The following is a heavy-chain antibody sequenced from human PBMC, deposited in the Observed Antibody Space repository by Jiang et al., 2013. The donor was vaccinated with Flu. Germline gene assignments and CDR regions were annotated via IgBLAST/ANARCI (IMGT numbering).Heavy chain of an antibody. CDR3: ARDLECVNGVCIKVHGS. D-gene: IGHD2-8*01. Sequence: QLLESGGGVVQPGGSLRLSCAASGFIFSGSGMHWVRQAPGKGLEWVGFIQYTGVITFYADFVQGRFTISRDNSKNTLYLEMTGLKEEDTATYYCARDLECVNGVCIKVHGSWGQGTLVIISS. CDR2: IQYTGVIT. CDR1: GFIFSGSG. V-gene: IGHV3-30*02. J-gene: IGHJ5*02.